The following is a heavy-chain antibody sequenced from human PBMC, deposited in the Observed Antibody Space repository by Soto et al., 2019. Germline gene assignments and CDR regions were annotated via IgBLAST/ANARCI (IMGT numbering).Heavy chain of an antibody. V-gene: IGHV1-3*01. CDR1: GYTFTSYA. J-gene: IGHJ3*02. Sequence: ASVKVSCKASGYTFTSYAMHWVRQAPGQRLEWMGWINAGNGNTKYSQKFQGRVTITRDTSASTAYMELSSLRSEDTAVYYCASDPGIAVAHRTDDFDIRGQGTIVTVSS. D-gene: IGHD6-19*01. CDR2: INAGNGNT. CDR3: ASDPGIAVAHRTDDFDI.